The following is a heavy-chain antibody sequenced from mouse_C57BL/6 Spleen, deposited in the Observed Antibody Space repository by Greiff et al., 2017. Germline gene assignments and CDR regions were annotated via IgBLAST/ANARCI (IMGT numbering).Heavy chain of an antibody. J-gene: IGHJ2*01. CDR2: INPNNGGT. D-gene: IGHD2-3*01. CDR3: ARRTRVTFDY. V-gene: IGHV1-26*01. CDR1: GYTFTDYY. Sequence: EVKLQQSGPELVKPGASVKISCKASGYTFTDYYMNWVKQSHGKSLEWIGDINPNNGGTSYNQKFKGKATLTVDKSSSTAYMELRSLTSEDSAVYYCARRTRVTFDYWGQGTTLTVSS.